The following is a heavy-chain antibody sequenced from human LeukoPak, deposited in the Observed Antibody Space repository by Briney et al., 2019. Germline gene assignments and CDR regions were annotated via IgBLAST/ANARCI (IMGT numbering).Heavy chain of an antibody. J-gene: IGHJ4*02. D-gene: IGHD2-8*01. Sequence: SQTLSLTCAVSGVSVCSNSAAWNWIRQSPSRGLEWLGSRYYSGKCYNDYAVSVISRITINLDTSKSQFSLQLNSVTPEDTAVYYCARLDRYCTNGVCYPDYWGQGTLVTVS. CDR2: RYYSGKCYN. CDR1: GVSVCSNSAA. CDR3: ARLDRYCTNGVCYPDY. V-gene: IGHV6-1*01.